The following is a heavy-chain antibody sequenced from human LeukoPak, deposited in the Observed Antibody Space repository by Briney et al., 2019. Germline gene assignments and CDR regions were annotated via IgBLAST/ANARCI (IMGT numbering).Heavy chain of an antibody. V-gene: IGHV2-70*11. CDR2: IDGEDDK. CDR3: ARMLTFSGADAGLENDFNYAYIDV. Sequence: SGPALVKPTQTLTVTCTFSGFSLRASGGCGSWRRQPRGKALEWLARIDGEDDKYYSPYLTSRLSISKDTYKNQVVLTMSNMDPVATATYYCARMLTFSGADAGLENDFNYAYIDVWGKGTTVSVS. J-gene: IGHJ6*03. CDR1: GFSLRASGGC. D-gene: IGHD5-24*01.